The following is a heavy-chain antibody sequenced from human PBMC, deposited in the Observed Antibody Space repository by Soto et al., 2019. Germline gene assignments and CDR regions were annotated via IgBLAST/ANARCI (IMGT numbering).Heavy chain of an antibody. D-gene: IGHD3-3*01. CDR3: ARLVPNYEFWSGYCAFDI. J-gene: IGHJ3*02. V-gene: IGHV5-51*01. Sequence: GESLKISCKGSGYSFTSYWIGWVRQMPGKGLEWMGIIYPGDSDARYSPSFQGQVTISADKSISTAYLQWSSLKASDTAMYYCARLVPNYEFWSGYCAFDIWGQGTMVTVSS. CDR2: IYPGDSDA. CDR1: GYSFTSYW.